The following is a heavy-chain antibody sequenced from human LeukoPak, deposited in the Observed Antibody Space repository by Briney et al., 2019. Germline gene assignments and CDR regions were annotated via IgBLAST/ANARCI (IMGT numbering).Heavy chain of an antibody. J-gene: IGHJ3*02. CDR2: IYYSGST. V-gene: IGHV4-59*08. CDR1: GGSISSYY. D-gene: IGHD2-21*02. Sequence: PSETLSLTCTVSGGSISSYYWSWIRQPPGKGLEWIGYIYYSGSTNYNPSLKSRVTISVGTSKNQFSLKLSSVTAADTAVYYCARHRGVTPPPAFDIWGQGTMVTVSS. CDR3: ARHRGVTPPPAFDI.